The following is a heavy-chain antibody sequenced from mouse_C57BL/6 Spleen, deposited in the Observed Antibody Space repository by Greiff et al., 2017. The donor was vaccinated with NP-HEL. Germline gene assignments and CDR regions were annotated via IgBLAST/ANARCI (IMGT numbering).Heavy chain of an antibody. CDR1: GYTFTSYG. Sequence: QVQLKESGAELARPGASVKLSCKASGYTFTSYGISWVKQRTGQGLEWIGEIYPRSGNTYYNEKLKGKATLTADKSSSTAYMELRSLTSEDSAVYFCARSLFLTTVVATRAMDYWGQGTSVTVSS. D-gene: IGHD1-1*01. V-gene: IGHV1-81*01. CDR2: IYPRSGNT. J-gene: IGHJ4*01. CDR3: ARSLFLTTVVATRAMDY.